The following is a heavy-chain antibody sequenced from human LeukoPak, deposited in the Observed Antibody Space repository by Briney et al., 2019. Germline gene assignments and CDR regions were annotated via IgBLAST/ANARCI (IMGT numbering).Heavy chain of an antibody. V-gene: IGHV1-69*13. J-gene: IGHJ6*03. CDR3: ASVSGVVSLSYYYYYMDV. Sequence: GASVKVSCKASGGTFSSYAISWVRQAPGQGLEWMGGIIPIFGTANYAQKFQGRVTITADESTSTAYMELSSLRSEDTAVYYCASVSGVVSLSYYYYYMDVWGKGTTVTISS. D-gene: IGHD3-3*01. CDR1: GGTFSSYA. CDR2: IIPIFGTA.